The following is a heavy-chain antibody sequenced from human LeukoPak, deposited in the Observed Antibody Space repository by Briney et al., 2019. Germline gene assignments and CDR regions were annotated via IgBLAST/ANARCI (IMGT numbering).Heavy chain of an antibody. CDR2: IDDDGRST. Sequence: GGSLRLSCAASGFTFSIYWMHWVRQAPEEGLIWVSRIDDDGRSTNYADSVKGRFTISRDNAKNTLYLQMNSLRDEDTAVYYCARGYGDSRVHYYYGMDVWGQGTAVTVSS. CDR1: GFTFSIYW. V-gene: IGHV3-74*01. D-gene: IGHD4-17*01. J-gene: IGHJ6*02. CDR3: ARGYGDSRVHYYYGMDV.